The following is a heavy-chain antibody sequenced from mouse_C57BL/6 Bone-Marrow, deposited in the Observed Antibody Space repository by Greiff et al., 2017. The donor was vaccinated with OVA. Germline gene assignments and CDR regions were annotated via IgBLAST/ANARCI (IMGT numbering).Heavy chain of an antibody. CDR1: GYTFTSYW. J-gene: IGHJ2*01. CDR3: ARDYYGSSSVDY. Sequence: QVQLQQPGAELVKPGASVKLSCKASGYTFTSYWMHWVKQRPGQGLEWIGMIHPNSGSTNYNEKFKSKATLTVDKSSSTAYMQLSSLTSEDSAVYYCARDYYGSSSVDYWGQGTTITVSS. D-gene: IGHD1-1*01. V-gene: IGHV1-64*01. CDR2: IHPNSGST.